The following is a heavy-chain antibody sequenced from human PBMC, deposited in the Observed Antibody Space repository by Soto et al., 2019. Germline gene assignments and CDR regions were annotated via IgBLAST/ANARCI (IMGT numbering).Heavy chain of an antibody. CDR3: ARAPEFGDLTPYYYGMDV. CDR2: ISSSSSTI. V-gene: IGHV3-48*02. D-gene: IGHD3-10*01. Sequence: EVQLVESGGGLVQPGGSLRLSCAASGFTFSSYSMNWVRQAPGKGLEWVSYISSSSSTIYYADSVKGRFTISRDNAKNSLYLKRHSLRDEDTAVYYCARAPEFGDLTPYYYGMDVWGQGTTVTVSS. J-gene: IGHJ6*02. CDR1: GFTFSSYS.